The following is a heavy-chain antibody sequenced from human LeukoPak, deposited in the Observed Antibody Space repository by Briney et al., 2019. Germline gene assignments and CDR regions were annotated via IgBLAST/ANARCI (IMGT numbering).Heavy chain of an antibody. CDR2: ISSSGTTI. V-gene: IGHV3-11*04. D-gene: IGHD6-13*01. CDR3: ARAVQPLFDH. CDR1: GFTFSEYY. Sequence: PGGSLRLSCAASGFTFSEYYMSWVRQAPGKGLEWVSCISSSGTTIYYADSVKGRFTISRDNAEKSLFLQINSLTAEDTAVYYCARAVQPLFDHCGQGILVTVSS. J-gene: IGHJ4*02.